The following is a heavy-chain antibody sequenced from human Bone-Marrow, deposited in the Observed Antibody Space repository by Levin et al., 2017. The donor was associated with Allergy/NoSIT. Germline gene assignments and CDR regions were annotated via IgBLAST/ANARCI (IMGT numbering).Heavy chain of an antibody. V-gene: IGHV3-30-3*01. CDR2: ISYDGSNK. CDR3: ARIVVVITTFTDAFDI. CDR1: GFTFSSYA. J-gene: IGHJ3*02. D-gene: IGHD3-22*01. Sequence: PGGSLRLSCAASGFTFSSYAMHWVRQAPGKGLEWVAVISYDGSNKYYADSVKGRFTISRDNSKNTLYLQMNSLRAEDTAVYYCARIVVVITTFTDAFDIWGQGTMVTVSS.